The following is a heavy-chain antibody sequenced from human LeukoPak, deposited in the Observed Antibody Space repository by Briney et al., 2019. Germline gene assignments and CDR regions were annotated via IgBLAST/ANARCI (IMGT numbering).Heavy chain of an antibody. CDR2: ISYSGST. D-gene: IGHD5-18*01. V-gene: IGHV4-31*03. Sequence: SETLSLTCTVSGGSISSGGYYWSWIRQHPGKGLEWIGYISYSGSTYYNPSLNSRVTISVGTSKSQFSLKLSSVTAADTAVYYCARVRGYSYGELDYWGQGTLVTVSS. CDR1: GGSISSGGYY. J-gene: IGHJ4*02. CDR3: ARVRGYSYGELDY.